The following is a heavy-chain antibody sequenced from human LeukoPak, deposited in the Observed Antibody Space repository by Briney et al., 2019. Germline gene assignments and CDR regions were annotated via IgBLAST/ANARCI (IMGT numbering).Heavy chain of an antibody. CDR3: ARTGSGSEKRYYFDY. Sequence: GASVKVSCKASRDTFTRHNIHWVRQAPGQGLEWMGWISAYNGNTNYAQKLQGRVTMTTDTSTSTAYMELRSLRSDDTAVYYCARTGSGSEKRYYFDYWGQGTLVTVSS. V-gene: IGHV1-18*04. CDR2: ISAYNGNT. D-gene: IGHD3-10*01. J-gene: IGHJ4*02. CDR1: RDTFTRHN.